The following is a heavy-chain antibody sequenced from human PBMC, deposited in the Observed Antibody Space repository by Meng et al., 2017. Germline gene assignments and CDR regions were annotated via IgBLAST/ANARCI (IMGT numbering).Heavy chain of an antibody. V-gene: IGHV4-38-2*02. CDR2: IYHSGST. D-gene: IGHD2-8*02. CDR3: ARDLVMGGEWAFDY. Sequence: SETLSLTCTVSGYSISSGYYWGWIRQPPGKGLEWIGSIYHSGSTYYNPSLKSRVTMSVDTSKNQFSLNLSSVTAAGTAVYYCARDLVMGGEWAFDYWGQGKLVTVSS. CDR1: GYSISSGYY. J-gene: IGHJ4*02.